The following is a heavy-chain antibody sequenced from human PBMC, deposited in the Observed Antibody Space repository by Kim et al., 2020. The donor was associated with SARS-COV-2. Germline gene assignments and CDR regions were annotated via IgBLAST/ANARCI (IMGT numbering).Heavy chain of an antibody. CDR3: AKDLWIAGGLFDY. J-gene: IGHJ4*02. Sequence: GGSLRLSCAASGFTFCSYGMHWVRQAPGKGLEWVAVIWYDGSNKYYADSVKGRFTISRDNSKNTLYLQMNSLRAEDTAVYYCAKDLWIAGGLFDYWGQGTLVTVSS. CDR1: GFTFCSYG. D-gene: IGHD2-2*03. CDR2: IWYDGSNK. V-gene: IGHV3-33*06.